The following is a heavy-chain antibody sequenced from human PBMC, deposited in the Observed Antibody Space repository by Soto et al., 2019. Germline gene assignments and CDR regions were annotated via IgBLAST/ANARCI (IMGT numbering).Heavy chain of an antibody. J-gene: IGHJ6*02. CDR2: IYPGDSDT. Sequence: GESLKISCKGSGYSFTSYWIGWVRQMPGKGLEWMGIIYPGDSDTRYSPSFQGQVTISADKSISTAYLQWSSLKASDTAMYYCVRTSAASKYYYGMDVWGQGTTVTVSS. D-gene: IGHD6-13*01. V-gene: IGHV5-51*01. CDR3: VRTSAASKYYYGMDV. CDR1: GYSFTSYW.